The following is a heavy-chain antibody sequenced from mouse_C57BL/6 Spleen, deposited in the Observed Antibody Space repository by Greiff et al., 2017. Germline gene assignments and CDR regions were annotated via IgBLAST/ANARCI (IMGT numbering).Heavy chain of an antibody. D-gene: IGHD1-1*01. CDR3: ASGGVLRYYFDD. V-gene: IGHV1-80*01. Sequence: QVQLQQSGAELVKPGASVKISCKASGYAFSSYWMNWVKQRPGKGLEWIGQIYPGDGDTNYNGKFKGKATLTADKSSSTAYMQLSSLTSEDSAVYFCASGGVLRYYFDDWGQGTTLTVSS. J-gene: IGHJ2*01. CDR1: GYAFSSYW. CDR2: IYPGDGDT.